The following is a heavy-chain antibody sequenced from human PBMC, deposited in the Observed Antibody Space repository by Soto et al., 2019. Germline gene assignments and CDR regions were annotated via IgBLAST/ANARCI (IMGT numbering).Heavy chain of an antibody. CDR3: AKAEAYYYDSKFDY. CDR2: ISGSGGST. CDR1: GFTFSSYA. V-gene: IGHV3-23*01. D-gene: IGHD3-22*01. J-gene: IGHJ4*02. Sequence: PGGSLRLSCAASGFTFSSYAMSWVRQAPGKGLEWVSAISGSGGSTYYADSVKGRFTISRDDSKNTLYLQMNSLRAEDTAVYYCAKAEAYYYDSKFDYWGQGTLVTVSS.